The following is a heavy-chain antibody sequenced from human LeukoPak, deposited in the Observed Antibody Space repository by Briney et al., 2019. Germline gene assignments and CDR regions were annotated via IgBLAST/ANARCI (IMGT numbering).Heavy chain of an antibody. D-gene: IGHD6-13*01. CDR1: GYTFTGYY. CDR2: INPNSGGT. Sequence: ASVKVSCKASGYTFTGYYMHWVRQAPGQGLEWMGWINPNSGGTNYAQKFQGRVTMTRDTSISTAYMELSRLRSDDTAVYYCARDRAGIAAAGTSQGDRHNWFDPGGQGTLVTVSP. CDR3: ARDRAGIAAAGTSQGDRHNWFDP. V-gene: IGHV1-2*02. J-gene: IGHJ5*02.